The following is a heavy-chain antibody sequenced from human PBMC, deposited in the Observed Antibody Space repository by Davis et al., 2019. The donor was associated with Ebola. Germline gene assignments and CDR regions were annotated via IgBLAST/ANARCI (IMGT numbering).Heavy chain of an antibody. CDR3: AREVAVVYFDY. Sequence: GESLKISCAASGFTFDDYAMHWVRQAPGKGLEWVSSISSSSSYIYYADSVKGRFTISRDNAKNSLYLQMNSLRAEDTAVYYCAREVAVVYFDYWGQGTLVTVSS. CDR1: GFTFDDYA. V-gene: IGHV3-21*01. J-gene: IGHJ4*02. D-gene: IGHD6-19*01. CDR2: ISSSSSYI.